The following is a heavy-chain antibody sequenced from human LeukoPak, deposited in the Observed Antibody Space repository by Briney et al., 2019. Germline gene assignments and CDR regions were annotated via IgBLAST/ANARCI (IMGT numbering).Heavy chain of an antibody. CDR2: ISGSGTGT. J-gene: IGHJ4*02. CDR3: TRLNIESYVDY. V-gene: IGHV3-23*01. Sequence: GGSLRLSCTPSGFTFSTYAMTWVRQAPGKGLEWVSGISGSGTGTFYGDSVKGRFTISRDNSKDTLYLQMNSLRAEDTAVYYCTRLNIESYVDYWGQGTLVSVSS. CDR1: GFTFSTYA. D-gene: IGHD2/OR15-2a*01.